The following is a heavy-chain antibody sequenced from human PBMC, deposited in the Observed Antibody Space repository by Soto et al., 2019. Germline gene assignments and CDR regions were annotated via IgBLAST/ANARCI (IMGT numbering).Heavy chain of an antibody. CDR1: VCTFGYSY. CDR2: IRPRSGYH. Sequence: GESLRLSCSVSVCTFGYSYIPWIRQSPGKGLEGLSYIRPRSGYHAYAASVKGRFTISRDKSKRSLYLQTMSLTAENTATYYCVRGRGRGLFDLWGQGTPVTVSS. D-gene: IGHD3-10*01. J-gene: IGHJ5*02. CDR3: VRGRGRGLFDL. V-gene: IGHV3-11*06.